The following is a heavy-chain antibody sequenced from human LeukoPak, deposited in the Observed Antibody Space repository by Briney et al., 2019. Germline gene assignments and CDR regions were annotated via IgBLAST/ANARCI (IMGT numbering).Heavy chain of an antibody. CDR1: GYTFTGYY. J-gene: IGHJ4*02. V-gene: IGHV1-2*02. Sequence: ASVKVSCKASGYTFTGYYMHWVRQAPGQGLEWMGWINPNSGGTNYAQKFQGRVTMTGDTSISTAYMELSRLRSDDTAVYYCAGTFDYGDYGEYYFDYWGQGTLVTVSS. D-gene: IGHD4-17*01. CDR2: INPNSGGT. CDR3: AGTFDYGDYGEYYFDY.